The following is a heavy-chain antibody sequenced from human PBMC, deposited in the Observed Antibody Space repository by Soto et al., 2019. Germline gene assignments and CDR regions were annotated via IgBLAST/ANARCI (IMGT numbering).Heavy chain of an antibody. CDR3: ARGVLH. CDR1: GGSISSGGYY. V-gene: IGHV4-31*01. Sequence: QVQLQESGPGLVQPSQTLSLTCTVSGGSISSGGYYWSWIRQHPGTGLEWIGHISYSGSTYYNTCLRSXXTISVDTSTNQFSLIVNSVTAADTAVYYCARGVLHWGQGTLVTVSS. CDR2: ISYSGST. J-gene: IGHJ4*01.